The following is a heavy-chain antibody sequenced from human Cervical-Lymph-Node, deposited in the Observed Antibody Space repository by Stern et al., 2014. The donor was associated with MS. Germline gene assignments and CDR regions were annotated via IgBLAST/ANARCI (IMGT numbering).Heavy chain of an antibody. CDR3: ARRNYYYYAVDI. V-gene: IGHV5-51*01. CDR1: GYIFTTYW. Sequence: EVQLLQSGAEVKKPGESLKISCKGSGYIFTTYWIGWVRQMPGKGLDWMGIIYPGDSDTKYSPSFQGQVTISADASISTAYLQWSSLKASDTAVYYCARRNYYYYAVDIWGQGTTVTVSS. J-gene: IGHJ6*02. CDR2: IYPGDSDT.